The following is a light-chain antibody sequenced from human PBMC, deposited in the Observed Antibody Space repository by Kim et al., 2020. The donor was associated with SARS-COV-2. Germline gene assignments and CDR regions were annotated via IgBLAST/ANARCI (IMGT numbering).Light chain of an antibody. CDR1: QSVSSN. J-gene: IGKJ4*01. V-gene: IGKV3-11*01. CDR2: DAA. CDR3: QQRSNWPPVT. Sequence: LAPGARAPVSCRASQSVSSNLAWYQQKPGQDPTHLIYDAANRATGIPARFSGGGSGTDFTPTISSLEPEDFAVYYCQQRSNWPPVTFGGGTKLEI.